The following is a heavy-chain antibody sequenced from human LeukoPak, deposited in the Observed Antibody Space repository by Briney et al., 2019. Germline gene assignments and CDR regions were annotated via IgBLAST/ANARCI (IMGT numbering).Heavy chain of an antibody. D-gene: IGHD4-23*01. CDR2: IYSSGNT. CDR3: ARGKDSAGNVSDV. V-gene: IGHV3-53*01. Sequence: GGSLRLSCAASGFTFSNSYMTWVRQAPGKGLDWVSVIYSSGNTYYADSVKGRFTISRDSSKNTLYLQMDSLSAEDTAVYYCARGKDSAGNVSDVWGQGTLVTVSS. CDR1: GFTFSNSY. J-gene: IGHJ4*02.